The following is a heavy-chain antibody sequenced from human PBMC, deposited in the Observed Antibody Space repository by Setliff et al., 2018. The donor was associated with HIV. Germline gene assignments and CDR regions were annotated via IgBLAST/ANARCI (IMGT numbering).Heavy chain of an antibody. CDR3: ASHRRVGTTVLFSY. Sequence: ASVKVSCKASGYTFTSYYVHWVRQAPGQGLEWMGILNPSGDSTAYAQKFQGRVTMTRDTSTSTVYMDLRNLRSEDTAVYFCASHRRVGTTVLFSYWGQGTLVTVSS. V-gene: IGHV1-46*01. CDR2: LNPSGDST. J-gene: IGHJ4*02. D-gene: IGHD1-1*01. CDR1: GYTFTSYY.